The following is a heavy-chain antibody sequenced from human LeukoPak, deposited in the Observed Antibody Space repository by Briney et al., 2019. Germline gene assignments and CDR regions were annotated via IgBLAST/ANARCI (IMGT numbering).Heavy chain of an antibody. V-gene: IGHV4-61*01. CDR3: AKRMGGSGWYHYGMDV. D-gene: IGHD6-19*01. CDR1: GGSISSGIYY. J-gene: IGHJ6*02. Sequence: PSETLSLTCAVSGGSISSGIYYWSWIRQPPGKGLEWIGYIYYSGSTNYNPSLKSRVTISVDTSKNQFSLKLSSVTAADTAVYYCAKRMGGSGWYHYGMDVWGQGTTVTVSS. CDR2: IYYSGST.